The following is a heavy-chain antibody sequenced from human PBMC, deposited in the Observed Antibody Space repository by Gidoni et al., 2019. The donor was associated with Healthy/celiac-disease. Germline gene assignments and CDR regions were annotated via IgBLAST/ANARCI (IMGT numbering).Heavy chain of an antibody. CDR1: GFSLSNARMG. D-gene: IGHD5-18*01. J-gene: IGHJ4*02. V-gene: IGHV2-26*01. Sequence: QVTLKEPGPVLVKPTATLTLTCPVSGFSLSNARMGVSWSRQPPGKALEWLAHIFSNDEKSYSTSLKSRLTISKDTSKSQVVLTMTNMDPVDTATYYCARAVGTAMVLNRFDYWGQGTLVTVSS. CDR2: IFSNDEK. CDR3: ARAVGTAMVLNRFDY.